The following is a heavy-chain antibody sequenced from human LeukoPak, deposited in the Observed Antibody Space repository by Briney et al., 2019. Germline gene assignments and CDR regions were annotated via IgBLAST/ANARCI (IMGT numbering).Heavy chain of an antibody. CDR2: IFYSGST. Sequence: SETLSLTCTVSGGSISSYYWGWVRQPPGKGLEWIGNIFYSGSTYYSPSLKSRVTISLDTSRNQFSLKLSSVTAADTAVYYCARGGGGGYDILTGYYDWFDPWGQGTLVTVSS. J-gene: IGHJ5*02. CDR1: GGSISSYY. V-gene: IGHV4-59*01. D-gene: IGHD3-9*01. CDR3: ARGGGGGYDILTGYYDWFDP.